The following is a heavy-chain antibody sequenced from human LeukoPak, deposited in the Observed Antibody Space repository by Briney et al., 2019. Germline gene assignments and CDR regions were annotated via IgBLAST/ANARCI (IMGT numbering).Heavy chain of an antibody. V-gene: IGHV3-7*01. D-gene: IGHD2-21*02. Sequence: GGSLRLSCAASGFTFRNYRMSWVRQAPGKGLEWVANIKEDGSEKYYVDSVKGRFTISRDNAKNSLFLQMNSLRAEDTAVYYCANLRLLGFDSWGQGTLVSVSS. CDR1: GFTFRNYR. CDR3: ANLRLLGFDS. CDR2: IKEDGSEK. J-gene: IGHJ4*02.